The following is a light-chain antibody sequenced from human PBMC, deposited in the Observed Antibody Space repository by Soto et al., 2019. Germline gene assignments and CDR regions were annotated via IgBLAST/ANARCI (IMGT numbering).Light chain of an antibody. CDR2: DAS. CDR1: ENINTY. CDR3: QHRNNWPLT. V-gene: IGKV3-11*01. J-gene: IGKJ4*01. Sequence: VLTQSAATLSVSQRETATLSCRASENINTYLAWYQQKPGQAPKLLIYDASNRATGIPARFSASGSGTDFTLTISSLEPEDFAVYYCQHRNNWPLTFGGGTKVDIK.